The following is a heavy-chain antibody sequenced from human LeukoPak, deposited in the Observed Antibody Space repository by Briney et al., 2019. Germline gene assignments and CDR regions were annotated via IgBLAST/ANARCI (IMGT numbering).Heavy chain of an antibody. V-gene: IGHV3-48*03. CDR2: ISSTGSTI. J-gene: IGHJ4*02. Sequence: GGSLRLSCVASGSTFSNYEMNWVRQAPGKGLEWVSYISSTGSTIHYADSVKGRFTMSRDNAKKSLYLQMNSLRAEDTAVYYCARDAPEVDYWGQGTLVTVSS. CDR1: GSTFSNYE. CDR3: ARDAPEVDY.